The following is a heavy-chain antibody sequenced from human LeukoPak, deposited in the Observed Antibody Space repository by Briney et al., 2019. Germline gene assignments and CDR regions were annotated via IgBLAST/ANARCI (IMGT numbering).Heavy chain of an antibody. J-gene: IGHJ4*02. V-gene: IGHV3-48*04. CDR1: GFTFSSYS. Sequence: GGSLRLSCAASGFTFSSYSMNWVRQAPGKGLEWVSYISSSSSTIYYADSVKGRFTISRDNTQNSFFLQMNSLRAEDTAVYFCARDRGSTGYDLYDYWGQGTLVTVS. CDR2: ISSSSSTI. D-gene: IGHD5-12*01. CDR3: ARDRGSTGYDLYDY.